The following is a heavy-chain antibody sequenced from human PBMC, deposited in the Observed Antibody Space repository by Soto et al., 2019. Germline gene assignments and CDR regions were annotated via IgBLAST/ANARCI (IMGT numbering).Heavy chain of an antibody. CDR2: INPSGGSA. D-gene: IGHD2-2*01. J-gene: IGHJ6*02. V-gene: IGHV1-46*01. Sequence: GASVKVSCKASGYTFTSYYMHWVRQAPGQGLEWMGIINPSGGSASYAQKFQGRVTMTRDTSTSTVYMELSSLRSEDTAVYYCARGDLPASEYYYYGMDVWGQGTTVTVSS. CDR3: ARGDLPASEYYYYGMDV. CDR1: GYTFTSYY.